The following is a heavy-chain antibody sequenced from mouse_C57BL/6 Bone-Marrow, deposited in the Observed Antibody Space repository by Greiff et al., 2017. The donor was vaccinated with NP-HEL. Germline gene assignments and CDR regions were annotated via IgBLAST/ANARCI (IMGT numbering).Heavy chain of an antibody. CDR1: GFNIKDYY. V-gene: IGHV14-2*01. J-gene: IGHJ4*01. Sequence: EVMLVESGAELVKPGASVKLSCTASGFNIKDYYMHWVKQRTEQGLEWIGRIDPEDGETKYAPKFQGKATITADTSSNTAYLQLSSLTSEDTAVYYCSRVGPKWRDYYAMDYWGQGTSVTVSS. D-gene: IGHD3-3*01. CDR2: IDPEDGET. CDR3: SRVGPKWRDYYAMDY.